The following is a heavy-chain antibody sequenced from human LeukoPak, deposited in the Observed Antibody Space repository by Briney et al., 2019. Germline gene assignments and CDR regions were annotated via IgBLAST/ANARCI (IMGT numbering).Heavy chain of an antibody. CDR2: INWNGGST. CDR3: ARLAEYQLLGQDYYYYYMDV. Sequence: GGSLRLSCAASGFTFDEYGMSWVRQAPGKGLEWVSGINWNGGSTGYADSVKGRFTISRDNAKNSLYLQMNSLRAEDTALYYCARLAEYQLLGQDYYYYYMDVWGKGTTVTVSS. J-gene: IGHJ6*03. D-gene: IGHD2-2*01. V-gene: IGHV3-20*04. CDR1: GFTFDEYG.